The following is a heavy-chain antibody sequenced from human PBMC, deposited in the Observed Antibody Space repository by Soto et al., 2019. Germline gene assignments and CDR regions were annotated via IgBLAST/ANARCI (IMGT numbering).Heavy chain of an antibody. J-gene: IGHJ6*02. D-gene: IGHD3-22*01. CDR3: ASVDSSGYFTYYYGMDV. V-gene: IGHV3-30-3*01. Sequence: GGSLRLSCAASGFTFSSYAMHWVRQAPGKGLEWVAVISYDGSNKYYADSVKGRFTISRDNSKNTLYLQMNSLRAEDTAVYYCASVDSSGYFTYYYGMDVWGQGTTVTVSS. CDR2: ISYDGSNK. CDR1: GFTFSSYA.